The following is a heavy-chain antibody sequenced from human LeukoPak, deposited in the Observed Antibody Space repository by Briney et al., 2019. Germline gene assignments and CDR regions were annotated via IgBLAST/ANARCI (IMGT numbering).Heavy chain of an antibody. D-gene: IGHD6-19*01. Sequence: GRSLRLSCAASGFTFSSYAMHWVRQAPGRGLEWVAVISYDGSNKYYADSVKGRFTISRDDSKNTLYLQMNSLRAEDTAVYYCAKDTAVAATPEYFQHWGQGTLVTVSS. CDR3: AKDTAVAATPEYFQH. CDR1: GFTFSSYA. J-gene: IGHJ1*01. V-gene: IGHV3-30-3*01. CDR2: ISYDGSNK.